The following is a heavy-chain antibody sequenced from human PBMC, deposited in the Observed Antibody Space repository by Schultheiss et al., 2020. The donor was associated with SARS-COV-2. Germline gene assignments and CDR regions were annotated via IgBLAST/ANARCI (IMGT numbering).Heavy chain of an antibody. CDR1: GFTFSSYA. V-gene: IGHV3-23*01. D-gene: IGHD3-22*01. J-gene: IGHJ4*02. CDR3: ARGYYDSSGYYDY. CDR2: ISGSGGST. Sequence: GGSLRLSCAASGFTFSSYAMHWVRQAPGKGLEWVSAISGSGGSTYYADSVKGRITISRDNFEDTLYLQINSLRAEDTAVYYCARGYYDSSGYYDYWGQGTLVTVSS.